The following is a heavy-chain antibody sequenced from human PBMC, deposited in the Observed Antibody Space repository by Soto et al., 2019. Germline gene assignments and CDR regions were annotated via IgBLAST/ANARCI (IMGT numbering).Heavy chain of an antibody. CDR3: AIGHSPIQAFDY. J-gene: IGHJ4*02. V-gene: IGHV4-34*01. D-gene: IGHD5-18*01. CDR1: GGSFSGYY. Sequence: PSETLSLTCAVHGGSFSGYYWSWIRQPPGKGLEWIGEINHSGSTNYNPSLKGRVTISVDTSKNQFSLKLSSVTAADTAVYYCAIGHSPIQAFDYWGQGTLVTVSS. CDR2: INHSGST.